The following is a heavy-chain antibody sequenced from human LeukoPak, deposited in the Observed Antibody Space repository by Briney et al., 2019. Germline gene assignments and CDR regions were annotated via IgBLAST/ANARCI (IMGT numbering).Heavy chain of an antibody. CDR3: ARALNSAWHNIDH. J-gene: IGHJ5*02. Sequence: PGRSLRLSCAASGFTFSTYAPHWVRQAPGKGLEWVAVTSYNGNNNYYTDSVKGRFTISRDNSKSTLYLQMNSLRVEDTAVYHCARALNSAWHNIDHWGQGTLVTVPS. CDR2: TSYNGNNN. D-gene: IGHD6-19*01. CDR1: GFTFSTYA. V-gene: IGHV3-30*04.